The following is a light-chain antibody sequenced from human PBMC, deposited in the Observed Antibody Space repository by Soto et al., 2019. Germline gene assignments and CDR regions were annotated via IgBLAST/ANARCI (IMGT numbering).Light chain of an antibody. CDR3: QQYNNWPLT. CDR2: GAS. Sequence: ETVMTQSPATLSVSPGERATLSCRASQSVSSNLAWYQQRPCQAPRLLIYGASTRATGIPARFSGSGSGTEFTLTISSLQSEDFAVYYCQQYNNWPLTFGGRTKVEIK. V-gene: IGKV3-15*01. CDR1: QSVSSN. J-gene: IGKJ4*01.